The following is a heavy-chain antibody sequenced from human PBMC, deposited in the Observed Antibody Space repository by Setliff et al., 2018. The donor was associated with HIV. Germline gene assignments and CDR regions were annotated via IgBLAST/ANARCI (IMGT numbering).Heavy chain of an antibody. CDR3: ARTLRAAAMGYFDY. CDR1: GYSISSGYY. CDR2: IYHSGST. V-gene: IGHV4-38-2*02. D-gene: IGHD5-18*01. Sequence: SETLSLTCSVSGYSISSGYYWGWIRQPPGKGLEWIGSIYHSGSTYNNPSLKSRVTISVDTSKNQFSLKLTSVTAADTAVYYCARTLRAAAMGYFDYWGQGTLVTVSS. J-gene: IGHJ4*02.